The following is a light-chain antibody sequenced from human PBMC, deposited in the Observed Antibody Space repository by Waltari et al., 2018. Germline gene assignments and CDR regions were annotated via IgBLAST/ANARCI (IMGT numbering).Light chain of an antibody. CDR1: SSDVGSYNL. J-gene: IGLJ1*01. V-gene: IGLV2-23*02. CDR2: EVS. CDR3: CSYAGANTYV. Sequence: QSALTQPASVSGSPGQSITVSCTGTSSDVGSYNLVSWYQHHPPKAPKLMMCEVSKRPSGVSNRFSGSKSGDTASLTISGLQPEDEADYYCCSYAGANTYVFGSGTKVTVL.